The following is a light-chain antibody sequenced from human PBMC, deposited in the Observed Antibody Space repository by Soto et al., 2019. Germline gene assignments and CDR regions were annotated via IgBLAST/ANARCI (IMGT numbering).Light chain of an antibody. Sequence: QSALTQPASVSGSPGQSITISCTGTGSDVGAYNYVSWYQQHPGKAPKLMIYDVSNRPSGVSNRFSGSKSGNTASLTISGLQAEDEADYYCSSYASSSIPYVFGTGTKRTVL. CDR2: DVS. V-gene: IGLV2-14*03. CDR3: SSYASSSIPYV. J-gene: IGLJ1*01. CDR1: GSDVGAYNY.